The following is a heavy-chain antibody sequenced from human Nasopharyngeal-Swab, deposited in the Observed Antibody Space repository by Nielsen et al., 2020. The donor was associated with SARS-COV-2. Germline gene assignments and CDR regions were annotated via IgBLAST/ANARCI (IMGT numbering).Heavy chain of an antibody. Sequence: GGSLRLSCAASGFPFEAYAMHWVRQAPGKGLAWVSGISWNSGSLGYADSVKGRFTISRDNAKNSLYLQMNSLRAEDTALYYCAGIAGAGGPFDYWGQGTLVTVSS. D-gene: IGHD6-19*01. CDR2: ISWNSGSL. V-gene: IGHV3-9*01. J-gene: IGHJ4*02. CDR1: GFPFEAYA. CDR3: AGIAGAGGPFDY.